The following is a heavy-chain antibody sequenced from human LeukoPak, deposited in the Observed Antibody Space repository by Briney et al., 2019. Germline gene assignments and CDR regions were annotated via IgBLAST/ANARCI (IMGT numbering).Heavy chain of an antibody. CDR1: GYTFTSYD. D-gene: IGHD3-3*01. CDR3: ARGPRGTYYDFWNGYYSMNYYYYYMDV. J-gene: IGHJ6*03. Sequence: ASVKVSCKASGYTFTSYDINWVRQATGQGLEWMGWMNPNSGNTGYAQKFQGRVTITRNTSISTAYMELSSLRSEDTAVYYCARGPRGTYYDFWNGYYSMNYYYYYMDVWGKGTTVTVSS. CDR2: MNPNSGNT. V-gene: IGHV1-8*03.